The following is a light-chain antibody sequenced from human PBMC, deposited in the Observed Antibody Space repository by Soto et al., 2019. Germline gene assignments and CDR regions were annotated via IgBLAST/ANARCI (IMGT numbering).Light chain of an antibody. CDR1: QNITNNY. CDR2: GAS. J-gene: IGKJ1*01. Sequence: EIVLTQSPGTLSLSPGERATLPCRASQNITNNYVAWYQHKPGQAPRLLIYGASSRAPGIPVRFSGSGSGTDFTLTISRLEPEDFAVYYCQQHGNSPRTFGQGTKVELK. CDR3: QQHGNSPRT. V-gene: IGKV3-20*01.